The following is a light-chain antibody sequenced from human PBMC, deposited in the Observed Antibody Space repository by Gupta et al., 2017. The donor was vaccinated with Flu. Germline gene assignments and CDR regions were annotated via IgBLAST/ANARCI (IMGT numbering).Light chain of an antibody. CDR3: QTWGKGVVV. Sequence: VRLTFTHPSDYATYAIAWHQQHPEKGPRYLLKINSDGSHKKGDGIPDRFSGSSFEVDRYLTISSLQSDDEADYYCQTWGKGVVVFGEGTKLTVL. J-gene: IGLJ2*01. CDR1: SDYATYA. CDR2: INSDGSH. V-gene: IGLV4-69*01.